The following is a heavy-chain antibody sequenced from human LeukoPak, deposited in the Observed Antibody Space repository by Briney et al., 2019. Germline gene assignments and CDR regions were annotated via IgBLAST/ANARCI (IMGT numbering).Heavy chain of an antibody. CDR3: ARDSDSYGPDFDY. D-gene: IGHD5-18*01. CDR2: IYTSGST. V-gene: IGHV4-4*07. Sequence: SETLSLTCTVSGGSISRYYWSWIRQPAGKGLEWIGRIYTSGSTNYNPSHKSRVSMSVDTSKNQFSLKLRSVTAEDTAIYYCARDSDSYGPDFDYWGQGTLVTVSS. CDR1: GGSISRYY. J-gene: IGHJ4*02.